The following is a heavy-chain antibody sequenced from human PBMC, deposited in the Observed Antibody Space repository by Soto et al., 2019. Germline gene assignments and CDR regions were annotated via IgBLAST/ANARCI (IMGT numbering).Heavy chain of an antibody. CDR1: GYTFTGYY. CDR2: INPNSGGT. CDR3: AREGLEDYYDQPFQP. Sequence: ASVKVSCKASGYTFTGYYMHWVRQAPGQGLEWMGWINPNSGGTNYAQKFQGWVTMTRDTSISTAYMELSRLRSDDTAVYYCAREGLEDYYDQPFQPWGQGTLVTVS. V-gene: IGHV1-2*04. D-gene: IGHD3-22*01. J-gene: IGHJ1*01.